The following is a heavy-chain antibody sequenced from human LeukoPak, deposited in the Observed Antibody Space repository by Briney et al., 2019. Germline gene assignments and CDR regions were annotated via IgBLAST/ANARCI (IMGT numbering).Heavy chain of an antibody. D-gene: IGHD3-22*01. CDR3: ARATMIVVDY. J-gene: IGHJ4*02. Sequence: SSQTLSLTCTVSGGSISSGDYYWSWIRQPPGKGLECIGYIHYSGSTYYNPSLESRTTISVDTSKNQFSLKLSSVTAADTGLYYCARATMIVVDYWGQGTLVTVSS. CDR1: GGSISSGDYY. V-gene: IGHV4-30-4*01. CDR2: IHYSGST.